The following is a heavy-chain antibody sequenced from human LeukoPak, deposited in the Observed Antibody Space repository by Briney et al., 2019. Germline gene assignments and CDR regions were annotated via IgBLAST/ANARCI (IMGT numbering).Heavy chain of an antibody. V-gene: IGHV1-2*02. CDR3: ARDPCSGGRCYSLTLDY. CDR2: INPNSRGT. Sequence: GASVKVSCKASGYTFIGYYMHWVRQAPGQGLEWIGWINPNSRGTNYAQKFQGRVTMTRDTSFSSAYMELSRLRSDDTAVYYCARDPCSGGRCYSLTLDYWGQGTLVTVSS. CDR1: GYTFIGYY. J-gene: IGHJ4*02. D-gene: IGHD2-15*01.